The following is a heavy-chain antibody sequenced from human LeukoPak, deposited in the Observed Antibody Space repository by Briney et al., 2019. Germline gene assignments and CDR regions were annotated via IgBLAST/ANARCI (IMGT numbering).Heavy chain of an antibody. Sequence: SGTLSLTCAVSGGSISSSNWWSWVRQPPGKGLEWIGTIYYSGSTFYNPSLKSRVTVSVDTSKNQFSLKLSSLTAADTAVYYCAREYGSGSYYPPYYYYYMDVWGKGTTVTISS. D-gene: IGHD3-10*01. CDR3: AREYGSGSYYPPYYYYYMDV. V-gene: IGHV4-4*02. J-gene: IGHJ6*03. CDR1: GGSISSSNW. CDR2: IYYSGST.